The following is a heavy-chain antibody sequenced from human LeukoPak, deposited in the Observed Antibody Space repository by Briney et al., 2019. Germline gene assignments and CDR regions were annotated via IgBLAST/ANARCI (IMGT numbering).Heavy chain of an antibody. CDR2: ISSSGNYI. Sequence: GGSLRLSCAASGFTFSVYSMNWVRQAPGKGLEWVSSISSSGNYIYYADSLKGRFTISRDNAKNSLYLQMNSLRAEDTAVYYCARDGSGYYDILTGYYRGSRFDYWGQGTLVTVSS. J-gene: IGHJ4*02. CDR1: GFTFSVYS. D-gene: IGHD3-9*01. V-gene: IGHV3-21*01. CDR3: ARDGSGYYDILTGYYRGSRFDY.